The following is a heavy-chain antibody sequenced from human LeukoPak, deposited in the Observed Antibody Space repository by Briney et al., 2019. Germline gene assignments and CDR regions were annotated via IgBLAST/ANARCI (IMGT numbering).Heavy chain of an antibody. CDR1: GYTFTSYY. CDR3: AASMGIFGVVIIGYFDY. D-gene: IGHD3-3*01. Sequence: ASVKVSCKASGYTFTSYYMHWVRQAPGQGLEWMGIINPSGGSTSYAQKFQGRVTITADESTSSAYMELSSLRSEDTAVYYCAASMGIFGVVIIGYFDYWGQGTLVTVSS. CDR2: INPSGGST. V-gene: IGHV1-46*01. J-gene: IGHJ4*02.